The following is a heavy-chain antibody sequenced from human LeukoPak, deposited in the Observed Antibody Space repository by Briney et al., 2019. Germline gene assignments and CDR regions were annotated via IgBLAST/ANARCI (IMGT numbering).Heavy chain of an antibody. V-gene: IGHV3-66*01. CDR2: IYSGGST. CDR3: ARDRVYDSSGWPSFDY. Sequence: QPGGSLRLSCAASGFTVSSNYMSWVRQAPGKGLEWVSVIYSGGSTYYADSVKGRFTISRDNSKNTLYLQMNSLRAEDTAVYYCARDRVYDSSGWPSFDYWGQGTLVTVSS. J-gene: IGHJ4*02. CDR1: GFTVSSNY. D-gene: IGHD6-19*01.